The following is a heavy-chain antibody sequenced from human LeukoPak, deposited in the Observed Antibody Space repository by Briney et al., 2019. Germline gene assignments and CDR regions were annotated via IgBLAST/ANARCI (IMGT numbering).Heavy chain of an antibody. CDR3: AKDYYYDSSGYRPTDY. CDR2: ISGSGGST. CDR1: GFTFSSYA. V-gene: IGHV3-23*01. D-gene: IGHD3-22*01. J-gene: IGHJ4*02. Sequence: GGSLRLSCAPSGFTFSSYAMSWVRQAPGKGLEWVSAISGSGGSTYYADSVKGRFTISRDNSKNTLYLQMNSLRAEDTAVYYCAKDYYYDSSGYRPTDYWGQGTLVTVSS.